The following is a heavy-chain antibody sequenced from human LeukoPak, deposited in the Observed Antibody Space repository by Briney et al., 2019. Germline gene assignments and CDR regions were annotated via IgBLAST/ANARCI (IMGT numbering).Heavy chain of an antibody. CDR1: GGSFSGYY. D-gene: IGHD5-18*01. V-gene: IGHV4-34*01. CDR3: ASRQGYSYGPRDY. Sequence: TPSETLSLTCAVYGGSFSGYYWSWIRQPPGKGLEWIGEINHSGSTNYNPSLKSRVTISIDTSKNQFSLKLSSVTAADTAVYYCASRQGYSYGPRDYWGQGTLVTVSS. J-gene: IGHJ4*02. CDR2: INHSGST.